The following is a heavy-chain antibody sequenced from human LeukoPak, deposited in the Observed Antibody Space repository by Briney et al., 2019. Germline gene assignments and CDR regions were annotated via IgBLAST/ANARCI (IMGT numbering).Heavy chain of an antibody. J-gene: IGHJ5*02. Sequence: PGGSLRLSCAASGFTFSSYAMSWVCQAPGKGLEWVSAISGSGGSTYYADSVKGRFTISRDNSKNTLYLQMNSLRAEDTAVYCCAKIPSISSGWFDPWGQGTLVTVSS. CDR2: ISGSGGST. CDR1: GFTFSSYA. V-gene: IGHV3-23*01. CDR3: AKIPSISSGWFDP. D-gene: IGHD3-3*02.